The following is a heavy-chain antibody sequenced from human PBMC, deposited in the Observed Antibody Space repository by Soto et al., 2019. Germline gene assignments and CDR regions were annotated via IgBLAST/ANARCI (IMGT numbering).Heavy chain of an antibody. CDR3: AREYSSSSGRTLDI. CDR2: VFTTGDT. V-gene: IGHV4-4*07. J-gene: IGHJ3*02. Sequence: WTWIRQPAVKGLEWIGRVFTTGDTNYNPSLKSRVTVSLDTSKNQFSLKLSSVTAADTAVYYCAREYSSSSGRTLDIWGQGTMVTVTS. D-gene: IGHD6-6*01.